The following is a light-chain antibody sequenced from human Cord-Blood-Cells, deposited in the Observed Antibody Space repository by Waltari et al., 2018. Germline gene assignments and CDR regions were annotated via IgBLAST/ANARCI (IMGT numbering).Light chain of an antibody. V-gene: IGLV3-19*01. CDR1: SLICYY. CDR2: GKN. J-gene: IGLJ2*01. Sequence: SSELTQDPAVSVALGQTVRITCQGDSLICYYASWYQQKPGQAPVLVIYGKNNRPSGIPDRFSGSSSGNTASLTITGAQAEDEADYYCNSRDSIGNHVVFGGGTKLTVL. CDR3: NSRDSIGNHVV.